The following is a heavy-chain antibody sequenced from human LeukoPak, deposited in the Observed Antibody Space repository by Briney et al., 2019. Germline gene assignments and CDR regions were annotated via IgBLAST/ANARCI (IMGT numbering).Heavy chain of an antibody. V-gene: IGHV3-49*03. D-gene: IGHD3-22*01. Sequence: PGGSLRLSCIGSGFKIGDYAMSWFRQAPGEGLEWVGFIRSKVNGGTTEYAASVKGRFVISRDESTNTAYLQMNSLDTEDTAVYYCAKSSYYDSSGYYREYYFDYWGQGTLVTVSS. CDR1: GFKIGDYA. CDR3: AKSSYYDSSGYYREYYFDY. CDR2: IRSKVNGGTT. J-gene: IGHJ4*02.